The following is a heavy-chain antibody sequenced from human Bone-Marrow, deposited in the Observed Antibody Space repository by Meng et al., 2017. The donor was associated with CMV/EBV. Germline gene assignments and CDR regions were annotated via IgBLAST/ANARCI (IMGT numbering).Heavy chain of an antibody. CDR3: ARGGQRGWTNWFDP. Sequence: ASVKVSCKASGYTFTSYDINWVRQATGQGLEWMGWMNPNSGNTGYAQKFQGRVTITADKSTSTAYMELSSLRSEDTAVYYCARGGQRGWTNWFDPWGQGTLVTVSS. CDR2: MNPNSGNT. V-gene: IGHV1-8*03. D-gene: IGHD6-25*01. J-gene: IGHJ5*02. CDR1: GYTFTSYD.